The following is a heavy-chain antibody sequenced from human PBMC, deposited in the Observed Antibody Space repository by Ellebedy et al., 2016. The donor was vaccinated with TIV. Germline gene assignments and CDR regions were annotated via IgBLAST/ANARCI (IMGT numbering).Heavy chain of an antibody. D-gene: IGHD2-2*01. V-gene: IGHV3-7*01. J-gene: IGHJ6*03. Sequence: GGSLRLXCAASGFTFSSYWMTWVRQAPGKGLEWVATIRQDGTEKYLVDSVRGRFTISRDNAKNTLYLQMDSLGAGDSAVYYCATAGYCRSTSCYAYMYYMDVWGRGTTVTVSS. CDR3: ATAGYCRSTSCYAYMYYMDV. CDR2: IRQDGTEK. CDR1: GFTFSSYW.